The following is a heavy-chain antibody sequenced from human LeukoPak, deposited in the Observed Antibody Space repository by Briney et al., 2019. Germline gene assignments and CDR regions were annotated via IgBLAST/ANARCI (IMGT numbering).Heavy chain of an antibody. V-gene: IGHV1-69*05. CDR3: ARQYSSGWYWFDR. CDR2: IIPIFGTA. D-gene: IGHD6-19*01. J-gene: IGHJ5*02. Sequence: ASVKVSSKASGGTFSSYAISWVRQAPGQGLEWMGGIIPIFGTANYAQKFQGRVTITTDESTSTAYMELSSLRSEDTAVYYCARQYSSGWYWFDRWGQGTLVTVSS. CDR1: GGTFSSYA.